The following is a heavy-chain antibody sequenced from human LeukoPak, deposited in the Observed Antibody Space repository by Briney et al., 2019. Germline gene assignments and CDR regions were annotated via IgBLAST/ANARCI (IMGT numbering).Heavy chain of an antibody. J-gene: IGHJ4*02. CDR2: ISSNGGST. CDR3: ARVALNGDFDY. Sequence: GGSLRLSCAPSVFTFSSYAMHWVREAPGKGLEYGSAISSNGGSTYYANSVKGRFTISRDSSKNTLYLQMGSLRAEDMAVYYCARVALNGDFDYWGQGTLVTVSS. D-gene: IGHD7-27*01. CDR1: VFTFSSYA. V-gene: IGHV3-64*01.